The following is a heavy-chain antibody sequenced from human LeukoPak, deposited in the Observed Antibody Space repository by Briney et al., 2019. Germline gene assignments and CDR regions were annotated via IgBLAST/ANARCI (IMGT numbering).Heavy chain of an antibody. Sequence: GGSLRLSCAASGFTFSSYWMSWVRQAPGKGLEWVAVMWNDGITGKYADSVRGRFSVSRDNSKNTVYLQMDSLRADDTSVYYCARDGSGWSSDYWGQGTLVTVSS. CDR1: GFTFSSYW. CDR2: MWNDGITG. V-gene: IGHV3-33*08. D-gene: IGHD6-19*01. J-gene: IGHJ4*02. CDR3: ARDGSGWSSDY.